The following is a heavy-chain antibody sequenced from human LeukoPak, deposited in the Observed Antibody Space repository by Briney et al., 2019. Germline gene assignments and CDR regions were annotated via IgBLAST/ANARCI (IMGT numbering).Heavy chain of an antibody. Sequence: PGGSLRLSCAASGFTVSSNYMSWVRQAPGKGLEWVSVIYSSGNTYYADPVKGRFTISRDNSKNTLYLQMNSLRAEDTAVYYCARDGLSSSWQGFDYWGQGTLVTVSS. CDR3: ARDGLSSSWQGFDY. CDR2: IYSSGNT. CDR1: GFTVSSNY. V-gene: IGHV3-53*01. D-gene: IGHD6-13*01. J-gene: IGHJ4*02.